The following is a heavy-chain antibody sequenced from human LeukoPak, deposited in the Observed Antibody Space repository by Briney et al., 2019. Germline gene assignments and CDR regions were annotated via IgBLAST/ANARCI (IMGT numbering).Heavy chain of an antibody. V-gene: IGHV3-30*18. D-gene: IGHD2-21*01. CDR3: AKGLNDYCDY. CDR2: ISYDGSNK. CDR1: GFTFSSYG. J-gene: IGHJ4*02. Sequence: SGGSLRLPCAASGFTFSSYGMHWVRQAPGKGLEWVAVISYDGSNKYYADSVKGRFTISRDNSKNTLYLQMNSLRAEDTAVYYCAKGLNDYCDYWGQGTLVTVSS.